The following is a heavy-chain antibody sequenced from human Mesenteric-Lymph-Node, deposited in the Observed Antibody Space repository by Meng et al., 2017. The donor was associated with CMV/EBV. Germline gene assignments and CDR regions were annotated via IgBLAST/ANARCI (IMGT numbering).Heavy chain of an antibody. Sequence: ASVKVSCKASGYTFTGYYLHWVRQAPGQGLEWMGWIDPNSGGTNYAQKFQGRVTMTRDTSISTGYMDLIRLISDDTAVYYCARGGYYYHYGMDVWGQGTTVTVSS. V-gene: IGHV1-2*02. CDR3: ARGGYYYHYGMDV. CDR2: IDPNSGGT. CDR1: GYTFTGYY. J-gene: IGHJ6*02.